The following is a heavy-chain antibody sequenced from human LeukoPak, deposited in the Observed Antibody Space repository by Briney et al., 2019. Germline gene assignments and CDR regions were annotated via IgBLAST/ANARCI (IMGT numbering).Heavy chain of an antibody. CDR1: GFTFSRYT. J-gene: IGHJ4*02. CDR2: IGSGSGFI. CDR3: ARVAGESRDY. Sequence: GGSLRLSCAVSGFTFSRYTMNCVRQAPGKGLEWVSSIGSGSGFIFSADSVKGRFTISRDNTKNSLYLQMNSLRVEDTAVYYCARVAGESRDYWGQGTLVTVSS. D-gene: IGHD3-10*01. V-gene: IGHV3-21*01.